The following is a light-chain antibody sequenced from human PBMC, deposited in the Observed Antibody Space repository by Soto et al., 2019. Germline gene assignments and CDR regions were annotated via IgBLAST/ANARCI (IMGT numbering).Light chain of an antibody. CDR2: EGT. Sequence: QSALTQPASVSGSPGQSITISCTGTSSDVGNSNFVSWYQHHPGKAPKLMIYEGTKLSSGVSNRFSGSKSGNTASLTISGLQAEDEADYYCCSYAGRTTWGFGGGTKLTGL. J-gene: IGLJ3*02. CDR1: SSDVGNSNF. V-gene: IGLV2-23*01. CDR3: CSYAGRTTWG.